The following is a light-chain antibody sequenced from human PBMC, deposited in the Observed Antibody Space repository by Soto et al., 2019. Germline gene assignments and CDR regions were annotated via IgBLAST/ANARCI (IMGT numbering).Light chain of an antibody. Sequence: DIVMTQSPDSLAVSLGERATINCKSSQSVLNSSTNKNYLAWYQQKPGQPPKLLIYWASTRELGVPDRFSGSGSGTDFTLTISSLQAEDVAVYYCQQYYTLPWTFGQGTKVEIK. CDR1: QSVLNSSTNKNY. CDR2: WAS. J-gene: IGKJ1*01. V-gene: IGKV4-1*01. CDR3: QQYYTLPWT.